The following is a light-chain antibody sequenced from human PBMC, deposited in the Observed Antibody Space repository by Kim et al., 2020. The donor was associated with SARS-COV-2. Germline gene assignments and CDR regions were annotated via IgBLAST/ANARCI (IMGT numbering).Light chain of an antibody. CDR2: WAS. CDR3: KQYYSSPLT. J-gene: IGKJ5*01. Sequence: QQKPGQSPKLLISWASIRESGVPDRFTGSGSGTDFTLTISSLQAEDVAVYYCKQYYSSPLTFGQGTRLETK. V-gene: IGKV4-1*01.